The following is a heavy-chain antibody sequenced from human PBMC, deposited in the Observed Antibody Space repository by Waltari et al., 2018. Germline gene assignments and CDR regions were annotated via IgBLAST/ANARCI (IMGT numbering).Heavy chain of an antibody. D-gene: IGHD3-3*01. Sequence: EVQVVESGGGLVQPGGSLRLSCSASGFTFSNHAMHWARQGPGKGLEYVSGKREKGDGTDYADSVKGRFTISRDNSKNTLYVQMSSLRTEDTAVYYCVNDFWSDHSMGVWGQGTTVTVSS. CDR1: GFTFSNHA. J-gene: IGHJ6*02. CDR3: VNDFWSDHSMGV. V-gene: IGHV3-64*03. CDR2: KREKGDGT.